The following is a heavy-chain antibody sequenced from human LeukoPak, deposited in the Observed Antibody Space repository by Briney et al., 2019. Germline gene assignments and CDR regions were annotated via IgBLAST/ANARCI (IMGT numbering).Heavy chain of an antibody. J-gene: IGHJ4*02. D-gene: IGHD2-15*01. CDR2: ISYDGSNK. Sequence: GGSLRLSCAASGFTFSSYGMHWVRQAPGKGLEWVAVISYDGSNKYYADSAKGRFTISRDNSKNTLYLQMNSLRAEDTAVYYCAKTKGGGYSAFQYYFDYWGQGTLVTVSS. CDR1: GFTFSSYG. V-gene: IGHV3-30*18. CDR3: AKTKGGGYSAFQYYFDY.